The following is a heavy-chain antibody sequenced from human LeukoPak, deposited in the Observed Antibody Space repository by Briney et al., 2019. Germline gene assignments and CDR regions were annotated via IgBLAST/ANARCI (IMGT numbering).Heavy chain of an antibody. V-gene: IGHV3-9*01. CDR3: AKDMSAAGTFDY. Sequence: GRSLRLSCAASGFTFDDYAMHWVRQAPGKGLEWVSGISWNSGSIGYADSVKGRFTISRDNAKNSLYLQMNSLRAEDTALYYCAKDMSAAGTFDYWGQGTLVTVSS. CDR2: ISWNSGSI. J-gene: IGHJ4*02. CDR1: GFTFDDYA. D-gene: IGHD6-13*01.